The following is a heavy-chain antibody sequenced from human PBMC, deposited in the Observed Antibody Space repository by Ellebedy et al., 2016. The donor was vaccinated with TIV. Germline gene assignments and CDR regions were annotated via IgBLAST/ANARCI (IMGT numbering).Heavy chain of an antibody. CDR2: IAIDSTT. J-gene: IGHJ3*02. CDR3: ARETYNDVDLKLWGIIDI. CDR1: ELTVTSNF. D-gene: IGHD3-10*01. V-gene: IGHV3-66*01. Sequence: GGSLRLSCAASELTVTSNFMSWVRQAPGKGLAWVSTIAIDSTTYYADSVKGRFTISRDNSKNTLDIQMNSLWAEDTAVYYCARETYNDVDLKLWGIIDIWGQGTMVTVSS.